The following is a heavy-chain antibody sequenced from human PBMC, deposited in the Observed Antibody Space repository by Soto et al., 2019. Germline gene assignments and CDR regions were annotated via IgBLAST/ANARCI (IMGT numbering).Heavy chain of an antibody. V-gene: IGHV4-39*02. J-gene: IGHJ3*02. CDR1: GGSISSSSYY. Sequence: QLQLQESGPGLVKPSETLSLTCTVSGGSISSSSYYWGWIRQPPGKGLEWIGSIYYSGSTYYNPSLKSRVTISVDTSKNQFSLKLSSVTAADTAVYYCAGDARRAPWGAFDIWGQGTMVTVSS. CDR3: AGDARRAPWGAFDI. D-gene: IGHD6-6*01. CDR2: IYYSGST.